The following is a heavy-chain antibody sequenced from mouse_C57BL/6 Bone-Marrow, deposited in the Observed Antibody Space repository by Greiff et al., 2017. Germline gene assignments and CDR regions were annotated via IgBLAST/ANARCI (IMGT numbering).Heavy chain of an antibody. CDR2: INPSSGYT. J-gene: IGHJ3*01. Sequence: VQRVESGAELARPGASVKMSCKASGYTFTSYTMHWVKQRPGQGLEWIGYINPSSGYTKYNQKFKDKATLTADKSSSTAYMQLSSLTSEDSAVYYCARGQYSDYVFAYWGQGTLVTVSA. V-gene: IGHV1-4*01. CDR1: GYTFTSYT. CDR3: ARGQYSDYVFAY. D-gene: IGHD2-13*01.